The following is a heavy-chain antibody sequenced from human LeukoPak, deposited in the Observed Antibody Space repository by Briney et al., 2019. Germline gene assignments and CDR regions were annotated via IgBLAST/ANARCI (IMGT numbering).Heavy chain of an antibody. V-gene: IGHV4-39*07. CDR2: IYYSGST. CDR3: QISGSYKESAFDI. Sequence: SETLSLTCTASGGSPRVSSYYWGWIRHPPGKGLGWIGSIYYSGSTYYNPSLKSRVTISVDTSKNQFSLKLSSVTAADTAVYYCQISGSYKESAFDIWGQGTMVTVSS. J-gene: IGHJ3*02. D-gene: IGHD3-10*01. CDR1: GGSPRVSSYY.